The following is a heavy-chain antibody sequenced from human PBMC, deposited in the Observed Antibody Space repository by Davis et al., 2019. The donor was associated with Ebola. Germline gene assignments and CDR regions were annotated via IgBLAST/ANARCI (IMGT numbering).Heavy chain of an antibody. V-gene: IGHV3-48*02. Sequence: PGGSLRLSCAASGFTFSSSSMNWVRQAPGKGLEWVSHISISRSTTNYADSVKGRFTISRDNVKNSLSLQMNSLRDEDTAVYYCARGVDYAFDIWGQGTMVTVSS. CDR2: ISISRSTT. CDR3: ARGVDYAFDI. J-gene: IGHJ3*02. D-gene: IGHD2-21*02. CDR1: GFTFSSSS.